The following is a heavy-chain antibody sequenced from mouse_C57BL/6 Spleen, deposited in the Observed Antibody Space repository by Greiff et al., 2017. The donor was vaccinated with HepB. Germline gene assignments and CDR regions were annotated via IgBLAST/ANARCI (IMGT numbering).Heavy chain of an antibody. CDR2: IYPGDGDT. J-gene: IGHJ4*01. Sequence: VQLQQSGPELVKPGASVKISCKASGYAFSSSWMNWVKQWPGKGLEWIGRIYPGDGDTNYNGKFKGKATLTADKSSSTAYMQLSSLTSEDSAVYFCARDSNYDYYYAMDYWGQGTSVTVSS. CDR3: ARDSNYDYYYAMDY. CDR1: GYAFSSSW. D-gene: IGHD2-5*01. V-gene: IGHV1-82*01.